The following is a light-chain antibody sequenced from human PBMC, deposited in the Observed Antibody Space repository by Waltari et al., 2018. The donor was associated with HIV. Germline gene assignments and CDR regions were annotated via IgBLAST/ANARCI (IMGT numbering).Light chain of an antibody. CDR3: QHYNSWPWT. CDR2: GTS. Sequence: EIVLTQSPDTLSVSPGERVTLSCRASQLVDSNFAWYQQKPGQAPRLLIFGTSSRAAGIPARISGSGSETESTLTIRSLQSEDFAVYYCQHYNSWPWTFGQGTKVEVK. V-gene: IGKV3-15*01. J-gene: IGKJ1*01. CDR1: QLVDSN.